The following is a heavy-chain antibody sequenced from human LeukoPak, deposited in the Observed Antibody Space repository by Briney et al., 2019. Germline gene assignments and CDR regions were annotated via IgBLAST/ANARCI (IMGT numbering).Heavy chain of an antibody. J-gene: IGHJ6*03. V-gene: IGHV3-23*01. CDR2: ISGSGGSA. D-gene: IGHD6-13*01. CDR1: GFTFSSYA. Sequence: PGGSLRLSCAASGFTFSSYAMNWVRQAPGKGLEWVSPISGSGGSAYYADSVKGRFTISRDNSRNTLYLQMNSLRAEDTAVYYCAKGRSSSWYHYYYYMDVWGQGTTVTVSS. CDR3: AKGRSSSWYHYYYYMDV.